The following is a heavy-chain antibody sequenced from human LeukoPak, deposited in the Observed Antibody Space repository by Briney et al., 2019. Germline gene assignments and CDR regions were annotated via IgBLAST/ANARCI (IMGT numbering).Heavy chain of an antibody. CDR2: INPNSGGT. Sequence: ASVKVSCKASGYTFTGYYMHWVRQAPGQGLEWMGWINPNSGGTNYAQKLQGRVTMTTDTSTSTAYMELRSLRSDDTAVYYCARAHFDWLLFRTGNWFDPWGQGTLVTVSS. J-gene: IGHJ5*02. V-gene: IGHV1-2*02. CDR1: GYTFTGYY. D-gene: IGHD3-9*01. CDR3: ARAHFDWLLFRTGNWFDP.